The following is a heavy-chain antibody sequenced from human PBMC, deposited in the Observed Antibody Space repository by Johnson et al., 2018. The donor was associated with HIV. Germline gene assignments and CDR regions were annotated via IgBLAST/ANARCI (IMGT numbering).Heavy chain of an antibody. J-gene: IGHJ3*02. D-gene: IGHD1-1*01. Sequence: VQLVESGGGVVQPGRSLRLSCAASGFTFSSNYMSWVRQAPGKGLEWVANIKQDGSGKYYVDSVNGRLTISRDNAKNSLYLQMNSLRAEDTALYYCATSTASDALDIWGQGTMVAVSS. CDR1: GFTFSSNY. V-gene: IGHV3-7*05. CDR2: IKQDGSGK. CDR3: ATSTASDALDI.